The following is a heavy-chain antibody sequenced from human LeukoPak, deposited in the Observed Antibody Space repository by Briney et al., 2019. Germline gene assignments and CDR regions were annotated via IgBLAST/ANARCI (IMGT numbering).Heavy chain of an antibody. CDR2: INHSGST. V-gene: IGHV4-34*01. D-gene: IGHD3-22*01. Sequence: SETLSLTCAVYGGSFSGYYWSWIRQPPGKGLEWIGEINHSGSTNYNPSLKSRVTISVDTSKNQFSLKLSSVTAADTAVYYCAGVSYDSSGYYSLDYWGQGTLVTVSS. CDR1: GGSFSGYY. CDR3: AGVSYDSSGYYSLDY. J-gene: IGHJ4*02.